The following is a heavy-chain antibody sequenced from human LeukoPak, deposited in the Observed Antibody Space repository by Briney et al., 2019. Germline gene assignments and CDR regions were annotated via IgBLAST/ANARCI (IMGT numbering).Heavy chain of an antibody. Sequence: GRSLRLSCAASGFTFSSYGMHWVRQAPGKGLEWVAVIWYDGSNKYYADSVKGRFTISRDNSKNTLYLQMNSLRAEDTAVYYCARDDTAMVDAFDIWGQGTMVTVSS. D-gene: IGHD5-18*01. CDR1: GFTFSSYG. CDR3: ARDDTAMVDAFDI. J-gene: IGHJ3*02. V-gene: IGHV3-33*01. CDR2: IWYDGSNK.